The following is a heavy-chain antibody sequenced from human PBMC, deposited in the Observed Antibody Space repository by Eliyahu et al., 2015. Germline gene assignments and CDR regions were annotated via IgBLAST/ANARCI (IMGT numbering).Heavy chain of an antibody. CDR2: VSNDGVGA. V-gene: IGHV3-64D*08. J-gene: IGHJ4*02. Sequence: EVQLVESGGGLVQPXGVPETXLFSLWXPLQXXCXYSVRRPPARGGEDVAAVSNDGVGAYYADSVKGRFFISRDNSRNTLHLQMSSLRPEDTAVYYCVRQRDYCSGDNCYRFFDYWGQGTLVTVSS. D-gene: IGHD2-15*01. CDR1: XPLQXXC. CDR3: VRQRDYCSGDNCYRFFDY.